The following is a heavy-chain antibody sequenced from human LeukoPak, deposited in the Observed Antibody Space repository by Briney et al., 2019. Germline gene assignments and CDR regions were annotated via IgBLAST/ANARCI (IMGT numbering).Heavy chain of an antibody. CDR2: IYYSGST. Sequence: SETLSLTCTVSGGSISSYYWSWIRQPPGKGREWIGYIYYSGSTNYNPSLKSRVTISVDTSKNQFSLKLSSVTAADTAVYYCARFRDYYGSGSYYISSGFDYWGQGTLVTVSS. CDR3: ARFRDYYGSGSYYISSGFDY. D-gene: IGHD3-10*01. V-gene: IGHV4-59*01. CDR1: GGSISSYY. J-gene: IGHJ4*02.